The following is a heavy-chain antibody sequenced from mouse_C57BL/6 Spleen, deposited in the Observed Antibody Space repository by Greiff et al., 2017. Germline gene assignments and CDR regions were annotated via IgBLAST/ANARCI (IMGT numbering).Heavy chain of an antibody. CDR1: GYAFTNYL. Sequence: QVQLQQSGAELVRPGTSVKVSCKASGYAFTNYLIEWVKQRPGQGLEWIGVSNPGSGGTNYNEKFKVKATLTADKSSSTAYMQLSSLTSEDSAVYFCARGDYYGSSAGYWGQGTTLTVSS. CDR3: ARGDYYGSSAGY. D-gene: IGHD1-1*01. CDR2: SNPGSGGT. V-gene: IGHV1-54*01. J-gene: IGHJ2*01.